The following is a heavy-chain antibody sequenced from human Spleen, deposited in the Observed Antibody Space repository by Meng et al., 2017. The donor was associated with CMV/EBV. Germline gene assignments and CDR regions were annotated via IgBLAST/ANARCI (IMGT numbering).Heavy chain of an antibody. D-gene: IGHD2-15*01. CDR3: ARDIVVEVVVAATNH. CDR1: GFTFSSHA. CDR2: ISGSGTST. J-gene: IGHJ5*02. V-gene: IGHV3-23*01. Sequence: SGFTFSSHAMNWVRQEPGKGLEWVSGISGSGTSTDYVDSVKGRFTISRDNSKNTLYLQMNSLRAEDTAVYYCARDIVVEVVVAATNHWGQGTLVTVSS.